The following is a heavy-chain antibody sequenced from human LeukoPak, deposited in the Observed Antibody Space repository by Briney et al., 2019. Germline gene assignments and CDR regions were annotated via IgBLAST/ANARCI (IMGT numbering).Heavy chain of an antibody. Sequence: GGSLRLSCAASGFTVSSNYMSWVRQAPGKGLEGVSVFYSGGSTYYADSVKGRFTISRDKSNNPLYLQMNSLRAEDTAVYYCARDRMTMVRGVTNPLALRYVDIWGQGTTVTVSS. CDR3: ARDRMTMVRGVTNPLALRYVDI. CDR2: FYSGGST. CDR1: GFTVSSNY. D-gene: IGHD3-10*01. V-gene: IGHV3-66*01. J-gene: IGHJ6*02.